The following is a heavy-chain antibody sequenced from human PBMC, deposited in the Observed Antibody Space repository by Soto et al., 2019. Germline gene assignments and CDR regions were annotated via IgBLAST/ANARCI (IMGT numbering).Heavy chain of an antibody. J-gene: IGHJ2*01. V-gene: IGHV1-69*12. CDR1: GGTFSSYT. D-gene: IGHD5-12*01. Sequence: QVQLVQSGAEVKKPGSSVTVSCKASGGTFSSYTISWVRQAPGQGLEWMGGIIPIFGTVKYAQKFQGRVTITADESTSTAYMESSSLRSEDTAVYYCARGNHRWLQWWYFDLWGRGTLVTVSS. CDR3: ARGNHRWLQWWYFDL. CDR2: IIPIFGTV.